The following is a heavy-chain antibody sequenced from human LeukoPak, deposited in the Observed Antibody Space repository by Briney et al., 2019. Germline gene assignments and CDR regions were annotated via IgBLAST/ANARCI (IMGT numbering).Heavy chain of an antibody. Sequence: TSSETLSLTCAVYGGSFSGYYWSWIRQPPGKGLEWIGEINHSGSTNYNPSLKSRVTISVDTSKNQFSLKLSSVTAADTAVYYCARVLYYGSGSHWWFDPWGQGTLVTVSS. J-gene: IGHJ5*02. V-gene: IGHV4-34*01. CDR2: INHSGST. D-gene: IGHD3-10*01. CDR1: GGSFSGYY. CDR3: ARVLYYGSGSHWWFDP.